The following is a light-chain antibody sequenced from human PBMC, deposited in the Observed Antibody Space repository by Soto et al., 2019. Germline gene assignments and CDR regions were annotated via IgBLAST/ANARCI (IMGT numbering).Light chain of an antibody. Sequence: EVVMTQSPLSLPVTLGQPASISCRSSQSLLYSDGKTFLTWFHQRPGQAPRRLIYEVSNRDSGVPDRFSGSGSGTDFTLKISRVEAEDGGAYYCMQGTHWPLTFGGGTKVEIK. CDR2: EVS. V-gene: IGKV2-30*01. CDR3: MQGTHWPLT. J-gene: IGKJ4*01. CDR1: QSLLYSDGKTF.